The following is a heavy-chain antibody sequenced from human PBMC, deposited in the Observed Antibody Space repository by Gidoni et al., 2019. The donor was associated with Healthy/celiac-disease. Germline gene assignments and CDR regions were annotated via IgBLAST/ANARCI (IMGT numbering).Heavy chain of an antibody. D-gene: IGHD2-15*01. J-gene: IGHJ6*02. CDR3: ATDHGGRGGYYPYYYGMDV. CDR1: GFTLTEFS. CDR2: FDPEDGET. V-gene: IGHV1-24*01. Sequence: QVQLVQSGAEVKKPGASVKVSCQVSGFTLTEFSMHWVRQAPGKGLEWMGGFDPEDGETIYAQKFQGRVTMTEDTSTDTAYMELSSLRSEDTAVYYCATDHGGRGGYYPYYYGMDVWGQGTTVTVSS.